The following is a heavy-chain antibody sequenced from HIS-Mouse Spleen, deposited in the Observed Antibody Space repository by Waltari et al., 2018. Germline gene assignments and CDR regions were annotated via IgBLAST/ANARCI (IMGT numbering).Heavy chain of an antibody. Sequence: QLQLQESGPGLVTPSETLSLTCTVSGGSISSSSYYWGWLRPPPGKGLEWIGRIYYSGSTYYNPSLKSRVTISVDTSKNQFSLKLSSVTAADTAVYYCAREIPYSSSWYDWYFDLWGRGTLVTVSS. CDR1: GGSISSSSYY. J-gene: IGHJ2*01. D-gene: IGHD6-13*01. CDR3: AREIPYSSSWYDWYFDL. CDR2: IYYSGST. V-gene: IGHV4-39*07.